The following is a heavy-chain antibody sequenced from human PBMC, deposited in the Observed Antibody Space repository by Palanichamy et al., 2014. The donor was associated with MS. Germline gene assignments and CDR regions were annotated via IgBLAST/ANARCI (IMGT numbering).Heavy chain of an antibody. CDR1: GGTFSSYA. Sequence: QVQLVQSGAEVKKPGASVKVSCKASGGTFSSYAISWVRQAPGQGLEWMGRIIPILGIANYAQKFQGRVTITADKSTSTAYMELSSLRSEDTAVYYCARDEADYGGNFYYYYGMDVWGQGTTVTVSS. CDR3: ARDEADYGGNFYYYYGMDV. CDR2: IIPILGIA. J-gene: IGHJ6*02. D-gene: IGHD4-23*01. V-gene: IGHV1-69*04.